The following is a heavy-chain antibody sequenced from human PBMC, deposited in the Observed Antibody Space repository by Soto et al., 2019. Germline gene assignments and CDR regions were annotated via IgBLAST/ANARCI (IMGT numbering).Heavy chain of an antibody. D-gene: IGHD3-9*01. V-gene: IGHV4-61*08. CDR1: GVSVSSDDYY. J-gene: IGHJ4*02. CDR2: NHIRGRT. CDR3: AGRRTISIWPLDW. Sequence: SETLSLTCSVSGVSVSSDDYYWNWIRQPPGKGLEWIGYNHIRGRTNYNPSLGSRVAISLDTSKNQFSLTLTSVTAADTALYYWAGRRTISIWPLDWGGQEPLVAASS.